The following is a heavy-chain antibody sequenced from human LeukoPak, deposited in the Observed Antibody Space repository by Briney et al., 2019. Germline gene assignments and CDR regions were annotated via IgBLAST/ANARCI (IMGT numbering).Heavy chain of an antibody. CDR3: ARVGIVGATTKLPFDY. CDR1: GYTFTGYY. Sequence: GASVKVSCKASGYTFTGYYVHWVRQAPGQGLEWMGRINPNSGGTNYAQKFQGRVTMTRDTSISTAYMELSRLRSDDTAVYYCARVGIVGATTKLPFDYWGQGTLVTVSS. CDR2: INPNSGGT. D-gene: IGHD1-26*01. J-gene: IGHJ4*02. V-gene: IGHV1-2*06.